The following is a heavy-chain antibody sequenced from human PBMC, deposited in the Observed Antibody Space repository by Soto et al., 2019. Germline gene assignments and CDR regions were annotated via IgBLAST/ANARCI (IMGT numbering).Heavy chain of an antibody. J-gene: IGHJ4*02. Sequence: SETLSLTCAVYGGSFSGYYWSWIRQPPGKGLEWIGYIYYSGSTNYNPSLKSRVTISVDTSKNQFSLKLSSVTAADTAVYYCARRYGDCFDFWGQGTLVTVSS. V-gene: IGHV4-59*08. CDR2: IYYSGST. D-gene: IGHD4-17*01. CDR1: GGSFSGYY. CDR3: ARRYGDCFDF.